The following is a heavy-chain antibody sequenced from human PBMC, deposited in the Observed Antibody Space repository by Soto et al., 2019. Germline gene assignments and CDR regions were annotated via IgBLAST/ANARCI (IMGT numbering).Heavy chain of an antibody. CDR3: ATVAITYPRVFDY. Sequence: QVQLQESGPGLVKPSETLSLTCTVSGGSLRYHDRSWIRQSPGKGLEWVGYIYFTGYTNYNPYLKHRVTLTVDTSKTKFPLSLNSVTAAATAVYYCATVAITYPRVFDYWGQGTLVSVSS. CDR1: GGSLRYHD. V-gene: IGHV4-59*11. J-gene: IGHJ4*02. CDR2: IYFTGYT. D-gene: IGHD2-15*01.